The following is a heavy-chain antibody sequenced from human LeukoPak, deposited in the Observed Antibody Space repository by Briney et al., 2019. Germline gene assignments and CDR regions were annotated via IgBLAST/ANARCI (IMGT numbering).Heavy chain of an antibody. V-gene: IGHV3-30*01. CDR2: ISYDGSNK. D-gene: IGHD2-15*01. CDR1: GFTFSSYA. CDR3: ARWAETRTSSDY. J-gene: IGHJ4*02. Sequence: GRSLRLSCAASGFTFSSYAMHWVRQAPGKGLEWVAVISYDGSNKYYAGSVKGRFTISRDNSKNTLYLQMNSLRAEDTAVYYCARWAETRTSSDYWGQGTLVTVSS.